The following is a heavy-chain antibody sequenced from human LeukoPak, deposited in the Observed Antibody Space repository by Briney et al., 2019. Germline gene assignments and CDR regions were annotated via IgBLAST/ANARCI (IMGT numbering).Heavy chain of an antibody. J-gene: IGHJ4*02. V-gene: IGHV3-23*01. Sequence: GGSLRLSCAASGFTFSSYAMSWVRQAPGKGLVWVSSVSGSGRNTFYTDSVEGRFTISRDNSTDTVYLHMKSLGADATADYYCVKSRRVGANQRGLFDYWGQGTLVTVSP. CDR1: GFTFSSYA. CDR3: VKSRRVGANQRGLFDY. CDR2: VSGSGRNT. D-gene: IGHD1-26*01.